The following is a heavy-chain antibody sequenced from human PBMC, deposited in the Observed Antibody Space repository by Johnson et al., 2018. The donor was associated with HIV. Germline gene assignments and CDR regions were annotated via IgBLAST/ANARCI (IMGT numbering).Heavy chain of an antibody. CDR2: ISYDGSNK. D-gene: IGHD2-15*01. Sequence: QVQLVESGGGVVRPGGSLRLSCAASGFTFSSYAMHWVRQAPGKGLEWVAVISYDGSNKYYADSVKGRFTISRDNSKNTLYLQMNSLRAEDTAVYYCARVARHDGWWFDAFDIWGQGTMVTVSS. CDR1: GFTFSSYA. CDR3: ARVARHDGWWFDAFDI. J-gene: IGHJ3*02. V-gene: IGHV3-30*04.